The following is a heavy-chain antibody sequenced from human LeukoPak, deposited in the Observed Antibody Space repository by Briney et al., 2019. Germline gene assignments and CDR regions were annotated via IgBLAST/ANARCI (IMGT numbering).Heavy chain of an antibody. Sequence: SETLSLTCTVSGGSISSYYWSWIRQSPGKGLEWIGNIYYSGSTDYNPSLKSRVTISRDTSKKQFSLKLSSVTAADTAVYYCARGKLTFHYWGQGTLVTVSS. CDR1: GGSISSYY. CDR3: ARGKLTFHY. J-gene: IGHJ4*02. V-gene: IGHV4-59*08. CDR2: IYYSGST. D-gene: IGHD2-15*01.